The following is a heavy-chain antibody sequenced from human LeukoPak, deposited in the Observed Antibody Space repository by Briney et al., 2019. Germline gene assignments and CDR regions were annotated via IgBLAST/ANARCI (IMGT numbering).Heavy chain of an antibody. Sequence: SGESLKISCKGSGYSFTSYWIGWVRQLPGKGLEWMGIIYPGDSDTRYSPSFQGQVTISADKSISIAYLQWSSLEASDTAMYYCARRRSDRAFDPWGQGTLVTVSS. CDR1: GYSFTSYW. J-gene: IGHJ5*02. CDR2: IYPGDSDT. CDR3: ARRRSDRAFDP. V-gene: IGHV5-51*01. D-gene: IGHD1-14*01.